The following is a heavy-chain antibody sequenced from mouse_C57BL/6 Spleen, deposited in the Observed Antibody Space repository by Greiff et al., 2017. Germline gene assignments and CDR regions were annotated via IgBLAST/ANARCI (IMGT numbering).Heavy chain of an antibody. D-gene: IGHD2-3*01. CDR1: GYAFSSYW. J-gene: IGHJ4*01. CDR2: IYPGDGDT. CDR3: ARSGYYYLHYAMDY. Sequence: QVQLQQSGAELVKPGASVKISCKASGYAFSSYWMNCVKQRPGKGLEWIGQIYPGDGDTNYNGKFKGKATLTADKSSSTAYMQLSSLTSEDSAVYFCARSGYYYLHYAMDYWGQGTSVTVSS. V-gene: IGHV1-80*01.